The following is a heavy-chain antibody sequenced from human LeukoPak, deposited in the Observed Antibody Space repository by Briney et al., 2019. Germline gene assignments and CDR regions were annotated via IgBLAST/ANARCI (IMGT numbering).Heavy chain of an antibody. V-gene: IGHV3-7*01. CDR2: IKQDGSEK. D-gene: IGHD5-24*01. CDR3: ARRDGYNTFYFEY. Sequence: GGSLRLSCAASGVTFSSYWMSWVRQAPGKGLEWVANIKQDGSEKYYVDSVKGRFTISRDNAKNSLYLQMNSLRAEDTAVYYCARRDGYNTFYFEYWGQGTLVTVSS. CDR1: GVTFSSYW. J-gene: IGHJ4*02.